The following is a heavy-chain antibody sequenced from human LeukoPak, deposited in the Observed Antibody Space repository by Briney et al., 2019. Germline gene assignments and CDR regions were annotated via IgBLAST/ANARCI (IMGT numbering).Heavy chain of an antibody. CDR1: GDSISIGDFR. CDR2: VYYIGTA. D-gene: IGHD3-16*01. J-gene: IGHJ6*03. Sequence: SETLSLTCSVSGDSISIGDFRWSWIRQSPGKGLEWIGYVYYIGTAYYNPSLRSRVALSADTSKNQFSLTLNSVTVADSAVYFCARARGDSPRIYYYMDVWGKGTTVTVSS. V-gene: IGHV4-30-4*01. CDR3: ARARGDSPRIYYYMDV.